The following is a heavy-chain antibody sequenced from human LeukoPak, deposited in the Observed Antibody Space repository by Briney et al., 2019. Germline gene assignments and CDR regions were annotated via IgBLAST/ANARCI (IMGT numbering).Heavy chain of an antibody. J-gene: IGHJ4*02. V-gene: IGHV4-61*02. CDR2: VHSSGDI. CDR1: GVSITSGSYY. D-gene: IGHD3-16*01. CDR3: ARGASPKDAVFFDY. Sequence: SETLSLTCSVSGVSITSGSYYWGWIRQSAGKGLEWIGRVHSSGDIYHNAAFRSRAAVSGDASKNQFSLQLNSVTAADTAVYYCARGASPKDAVFFDYWGQGALITVSS.